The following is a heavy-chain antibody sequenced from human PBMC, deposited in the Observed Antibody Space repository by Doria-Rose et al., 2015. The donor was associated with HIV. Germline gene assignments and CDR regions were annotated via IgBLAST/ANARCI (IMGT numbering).Heavy chain of an antibody. Sequence: QVTLKESGPVLVRPTETLTLTCTVSGVSLSSPGMGVSWIRQPPGKALEWLANIFSDDERSYKTSLKSRLTISSGTSKSQVVLTMTDMDPVDTATYYCARIKSSRWYHKYYFDFWGQGTLVIFSA. CDR2: IFSDDER. J-gene: IGHJ4*02. D-gene: IGHD6-13*01. CDR1: GVSLSSPGMG. V-gene: IGHV2-26*01. CDR3: ARIKSSRWYHKYYFDF.